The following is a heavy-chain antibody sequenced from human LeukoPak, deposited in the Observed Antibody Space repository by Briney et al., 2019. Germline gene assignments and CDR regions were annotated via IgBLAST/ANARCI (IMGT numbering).Heavy chain of an antibody. CDR1: GFTFSSYG. CDR2: ISYDGSNK. D-gene: IGHD2-2*01. Sequence: PGGSLRLSCAASGFTFSSYGMYWVRQAPGKGLEWVAVISYDGSNKYYADSVKGRFTISRDNSKNTLYLQMNSLRAEDTAVYYCAKDSYCSSTSCYSDGMDVWGQGTTVTVSS. V-gene: IGHV3-30*18. CDR3: AKDSYCSSTSCYSDGMDV. J-gene: IGHJ6*02.